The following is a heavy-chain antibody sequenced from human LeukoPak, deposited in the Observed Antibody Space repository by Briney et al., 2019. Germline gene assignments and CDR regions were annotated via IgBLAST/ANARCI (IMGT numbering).Heavy chain of an antibody. CDR1: GFTFNHAW. CDR2: IKSKTDGGTT. CDR3: TTVGSSRYYYYFDY. J-gene: IGHJ4*02. V-gene: IGHV3-15*01. Sequence: PGRSLRLSCGASGFTFNHAWMSWVRQAPGKGLEWVGRIKSKTDGGTTDYAAPVKGRFTISRDDSKNMLYLQMNSLKTEDTAVYYCTTVGSSRYYYYFDYWGQGKLVTVSS. D-gene: IGHD3-22*01.